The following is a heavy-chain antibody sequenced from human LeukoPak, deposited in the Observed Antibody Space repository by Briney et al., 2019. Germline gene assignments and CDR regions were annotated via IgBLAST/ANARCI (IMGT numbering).Heavy chain of an antibody. Sequence: GGSLRLSCAASGFTFSSYVMYWVRQAPGKGLEYVSSISRNGGSTYYANSVKGRFTISRDNSKNTLYLQMGSLRAEDMAVYYCARGGQSKYDSSGYLNYFDYWGQGTLVTVSS. CDR2: ISRNGGST. J-gene: IGHJ4*02. V-gene: IGHV3-64*01. CDR3: ARGGQSKYDSSGYLNYFDY. CDR1: GFTFSSYV. D-gene: IGHD3-22*01.